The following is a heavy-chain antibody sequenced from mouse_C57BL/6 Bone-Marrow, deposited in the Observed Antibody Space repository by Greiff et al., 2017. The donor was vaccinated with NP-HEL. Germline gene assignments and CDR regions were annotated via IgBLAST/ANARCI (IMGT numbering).Heavy chain of an antibody. CDR2: SRNKANDYTT. D-gene: IGHD4-1*02. J-gene: IGHJ4*01. Sequence: EVQGVESGGGLVQSGRSLRLSCATSGFTFSDFYMEWVRQAPGKGLEWIAASRNKANDYTTEYSASVKGRFIVSRDTSQSILYLQMNALRAEDTAIYYCARVSTGTGYAMDYWGQGTSVTVSS. CDR1: GFTFSDFY. V-gene: IGHV7-1*01. CDR3: ARVSTGTGYAMDY.